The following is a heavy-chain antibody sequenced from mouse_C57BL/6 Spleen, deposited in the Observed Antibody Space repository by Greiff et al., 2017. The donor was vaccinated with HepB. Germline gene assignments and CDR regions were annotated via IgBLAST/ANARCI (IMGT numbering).Heavy chain of an antibody. CDR2: INPNYGTT. D-gene: IGHD1-1*01. Sequence: VQLQQSGPELVKPGASVKISCKASGYSFTDYNMNWVKQSNGKSLEWIGVINPNYGTTSYNQKFKGKATLTVDQSSSTAYMQLNSLTSEDSAVYSCARSNYGSSHWYFDVWGTGTTVTVSS. CDR1: GYSFTDYN. J-gene: IGHJ1*03. V-gene: IGHV1-39*01. CDR3: ARSNYGSSHWYFDV.